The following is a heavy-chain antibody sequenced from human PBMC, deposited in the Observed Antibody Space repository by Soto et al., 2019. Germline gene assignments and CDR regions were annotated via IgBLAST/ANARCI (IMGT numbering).Heavy chain of an antibody. D-gene: IGHD6-19*01. J-gene: IGHJ6*02. CDR1: GFTFSNYA. V-gene: IGHV3-23*01. CDR2: ISGSGGST. Sequence: GGSLRLSCAASGFTFSNYAMSWVRQAPGKGLEWVSAISGSGGSTYYADSVKGRFTISRDNSKNTLYLQMNSLRAEDTAVYYCANRSPYSSCPRSNYYYYYGIDVWAQGNTVTVSS. CDR3: ANRSPYSSCPRSNYYYYYGIDV.